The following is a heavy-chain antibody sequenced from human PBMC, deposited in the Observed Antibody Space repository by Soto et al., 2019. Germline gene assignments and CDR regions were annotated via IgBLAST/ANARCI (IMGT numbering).Heavy chain of an antibody. D-gene: IGHD5-12*01. Sequence: SQTLSLTCAISGDSVSSNSAAWNWIRQSPSRGLEWLGRTYYRSKWYHDYAISVQSRIIINPDTSKNQFSLQLNSMSPEDTAVYDCVRDDSGHDLWGKGTLVTVSS. CDR2: TYYRSKWYH. CDR3: VRDDSGHDL. CDR1: GDSVSSNSAA. V-gene: IGHV6-1*01. J-gene: IGHJ4*02.